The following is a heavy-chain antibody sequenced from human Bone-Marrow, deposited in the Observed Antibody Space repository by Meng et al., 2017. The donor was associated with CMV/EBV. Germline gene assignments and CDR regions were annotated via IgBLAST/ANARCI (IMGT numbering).Heavy chain of an antibody. Sequence: GGSLRLSCAASGFTVSSNYMSWVRQAPGKGLEWVSVIYSGGSTYYADSVKGRFTISRDNSKNTLYPKMNSLRAEETAVYCCAKYQGSGWYYRYYFDYWGQGTLVTVSS. D-gene: IGHD6-19*01. CDR2: IYSGGST. CDR3: AKYQGSGWYYRYYFDY. CDR1: GFTVSSNY. V-gene: IGHV3-53*01. J-gene: IGHJ4*02.